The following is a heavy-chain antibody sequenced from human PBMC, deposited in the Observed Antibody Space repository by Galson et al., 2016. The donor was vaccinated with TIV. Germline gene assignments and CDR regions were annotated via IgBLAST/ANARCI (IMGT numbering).Heavy chain of an antibody. V-gene: IGHV4-31*03. Sequence: TLSLTCTVSGGSIKSGGNYWTWIRQHPGKGLEWIGYINYSGSTHYNPALKSRITISMDTSNSLFSLEVTSVTAADTALYYCARGMEYCGGGYCYSYYFDSWGQGSLVTVSS. J-gene: IGHJ4*02. D-gene: IGHD2-15*01. CDR3: ARGMEYCGGGYCYSYYFDS. CDR1: GGSIKSGGNY. CDR2: INYSGST.